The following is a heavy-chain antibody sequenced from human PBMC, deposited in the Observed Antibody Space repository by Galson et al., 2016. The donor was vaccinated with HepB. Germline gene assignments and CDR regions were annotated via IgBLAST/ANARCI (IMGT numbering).Heavy chain of an antibody. CDR1: GGSISRSNW. D-gene: IGHD4-17*01. CDR3: ARGPTVTTDF. J-gene: IGHJ4*02. Sequence: LSLTCIVSGGSISRSNWWTWIRQPPGKGLEWIAYIYSGGSTHYNPSLRSRSFISVDTPKNQFSLNLNSVTAADTAVYYCARGPTVTTDFWGQGTLVTVSS. CDR2: IYSGGST. V-gene: IGHV4-30-4*01.